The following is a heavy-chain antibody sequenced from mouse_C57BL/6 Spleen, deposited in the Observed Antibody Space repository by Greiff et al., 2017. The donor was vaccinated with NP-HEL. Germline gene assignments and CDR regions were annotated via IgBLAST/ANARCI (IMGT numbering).Heavy chain of an antibody. Sequence: QVQLKQSGPELVKPGASVKISCKASGYSFTSYYIHWVKQRPGQGLEWIGWIYPGSGNTKYNEKFKGKATLTADTSSSTAYMQLSSLTSEDSAVYYCARPRSTMVTPFAYWGQGTLVTVSA. V-gene: IGHV1-66*01. J-gene: IGHJ3*01. CDR1: GYSFTSYY. CDR3: ARPRSTMVTPFAY. CDR2: IYPGSGNT. D-gene: IGHD2-2*01.